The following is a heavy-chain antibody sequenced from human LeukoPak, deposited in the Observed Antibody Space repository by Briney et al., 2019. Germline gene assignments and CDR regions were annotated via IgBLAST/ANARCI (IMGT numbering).Heavy chain of an antibody. D-gene: IGHD3-16*01. CDR1: GVSISNSLYF. CDR2: IYYSGST. J-gene: IGHJ5*02. CDR3: ARQGGGGAPHTTDWHNWFDP. Sequence: SETLSLTCTVSGVSISNSLYFWGWIRQPPGKGLEWIGSIYYSGSTYYNPSLKSRLTISVDTSENQFSLRLTSVTAADTAIYYCARQGGGGAPHTTDWHNWFDPWGQGSLVTVSA. V-gene: IGHV4-39*01.